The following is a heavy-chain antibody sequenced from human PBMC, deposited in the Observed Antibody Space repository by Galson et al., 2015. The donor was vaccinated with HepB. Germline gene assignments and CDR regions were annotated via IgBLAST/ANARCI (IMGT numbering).Heavy chain of an antibody. CDR1: GFTFSSYS. V-gene: IGHV3-21*01. J-gene: IGHJ5*02. Sequence: SLRLSCAASGFTFSSYSMNWVRQAPGKGLEWVSSISSSSSYIYYADSVKGRFTISRDNAKNSLYLQMNSLRAEDTAVYYCARSIAVAPRYPWFDPWGQGTLVTVSS. CDR2: ISSSSSYI. CDR3: ARSIAVAPRYPWFDP. D-gene: IGHD6-19*01.